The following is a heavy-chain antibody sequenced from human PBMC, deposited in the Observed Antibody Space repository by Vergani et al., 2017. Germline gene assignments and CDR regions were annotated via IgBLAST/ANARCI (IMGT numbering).Heavy chain of an antibody. D-gene: IGHD5-18*01. Sequence: QLQLQQSGPGLVKPSETLLLTCTVSADSISSGSYYWGWIRQPPGKSLEWIGSIYYSGLTYYNPSLKSRVAISVDTSKNQFALKLSSVTAADTAVYDCARGLRGYSYYYWGQGTLVTVSS. V-gene: IGHV4-39*01. CDR2: IYYSGLT. CDR1: ADSISSGSYY. CDR3: ARGLRGYSYYY. J-gene: IGHJ4*02.